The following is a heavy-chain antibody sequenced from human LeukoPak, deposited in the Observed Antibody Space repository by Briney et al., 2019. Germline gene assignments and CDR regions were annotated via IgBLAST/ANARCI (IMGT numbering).Heavy chain of an antibody. D-gene: IGHD6-13*01. CDR2: INPNSGRT. Sequence: ASVKVSCKASGYTFTSSDINWVRQAAGQGLEWMGWINPNSGRTGYAQKFQGRVTMTANTSISTAYMELRNLRFDDTAVYYCARGRSGLAAAGTYDYWGQATLITVSS. CDR3: ARGRSGLAAAGTYDY. J-gene: IGHJ4*02. CDR1: GYTFTSSD. V-gene: IGHV1-8*01.